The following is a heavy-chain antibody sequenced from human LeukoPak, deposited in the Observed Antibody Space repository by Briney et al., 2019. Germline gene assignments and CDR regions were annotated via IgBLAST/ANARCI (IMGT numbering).Heavy chain of an antibody. Sequence: SETLSLTCGVSGGSVINTNWWTWVRQPPGKGLEWIGEVHLDGRTNYNPSLESRLTTSVDVSENQVSLKLTSVTAADTAVYYCAREGGFYRPLDYSGQGTLVTVSS. CDR1: GGSVINTNW. D-gene: IGHD3-3*01. J-gene: IGHJ4*02. CDR3: AREGGFYRPLDY. CDR2: VHLDGRT. V-gene: IGHV4-4*02.